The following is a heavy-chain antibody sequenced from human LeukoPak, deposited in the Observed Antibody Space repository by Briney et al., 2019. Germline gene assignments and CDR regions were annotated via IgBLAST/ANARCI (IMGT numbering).Heavy chain of an antibody. D-gene: IGHD4-17*01. J-gene: IGHJ4*02. V-gene: IGHV3-30*04. CDR2: ISHDGSNK. Sequence: GRSLRLSCAASGFTFSSYAMHWVRQAPGKGLEWVAVISHDGSNKYYADSAKGRFTISRDNSKNMLYLQMGSLRPDDTAVYYCARDPSGDYYFDYWGQGTLVTVSS. CDR1: GFTFSSYA. CDR3: ARDPSGDYYFDY.